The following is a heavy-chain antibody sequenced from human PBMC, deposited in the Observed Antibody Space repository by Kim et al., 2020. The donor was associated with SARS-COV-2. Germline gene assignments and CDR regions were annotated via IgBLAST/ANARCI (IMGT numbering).Heavy chain of an antibody. Sequence: EESLKISCKGSGYSFTSYWIGWVRQMPGKGLEWMGIIYPGDSDTRYSPSFQGQVTISADKSISTAYLQWSSLKASDTAMYYCARRSKDYYDSSGYHDYWGQGTLVTVSS. J-gene: IGHJ4*02. V-gene: IGHV5-51*01. CDR3: ARRSKDYYDSSGYHDY. CDR2: IYPGDSDT. D-gene: IGHD3-22*01. CDR1: GYSFTSYW.